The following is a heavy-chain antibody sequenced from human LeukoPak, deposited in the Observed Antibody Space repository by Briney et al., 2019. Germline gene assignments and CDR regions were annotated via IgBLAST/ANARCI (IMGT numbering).Heavy chain of an antibody. CDR2: MYHSGST. Sequence: PSGTLSLTCAVSGYSISSGYYWGWIRQPPGKGLEWIASMYHSGSTYYNPSLQSRVTLSADTSKNQFSLKMSSVTAADTAVYYCGSDRSGGYSVDYWGQGTLVTVS. D-gene: IGHD1-26*01. J-gene: IGHJ4*02. CDR3: GSDRSGGYSVDY. V-gene: IGHV4-38-2*01. CDR1: GYSISSGYY.